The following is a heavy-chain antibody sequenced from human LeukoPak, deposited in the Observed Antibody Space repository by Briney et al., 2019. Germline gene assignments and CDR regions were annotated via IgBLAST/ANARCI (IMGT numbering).Heavy chain of an antibody. J-gene: IGHJ1*01. CDR3: ATAAQPRGYFLH. Sequence: GASVKVSCKASGYNFTTYSLAWVRQAPGQSLEWMGWISFNNGGTNYAQSFQDRVTLTRDTSTNTAYLELRSLRSDDTAIIYCATAAQPRGYFLHCGRGTLVTVSP. D-gene: IGHD2-2*01. CDR1: GYNFTTYS. V-gene: IGHV1-18*01. CDR2: ISFNNGGT.